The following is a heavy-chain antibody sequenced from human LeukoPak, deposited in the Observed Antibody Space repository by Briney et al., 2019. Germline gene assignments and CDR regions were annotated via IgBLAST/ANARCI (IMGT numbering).Heavy chain of an antibody. V-gene: IGHV3-74*01. D-gene: IGHD5-24*01. CDR1: GFTFNSHW. CDR3: ARDSGDGYNYYYYYMDV. CDR2: FNSDGMTR. Sequence: GGSLRLSCAASGFTFNSHWLHWVRHIPGKGLMWVSHFNSDGMTRNYADSVKGRFTISRDNAKNTLYLQMNSLRAEDTAVYYCARDSGDGYNYYYYYMDVWGKGTTVTVSS. J-gene: IGHJ6*03.